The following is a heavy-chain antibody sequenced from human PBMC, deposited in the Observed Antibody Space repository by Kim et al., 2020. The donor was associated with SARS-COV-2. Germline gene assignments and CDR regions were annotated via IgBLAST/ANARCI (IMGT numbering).Heavy chain of an antibody. Sequence: KYYADSVRGRFTIARDNDKNSLYLQMNSLRAEDTAVYYCARGPNYSPFDYWGQGTLVTVSS. J-gene: IGHJ4*02. CDR2: K. V-gene: IGHV3-48*03. D-gene: IGHD4-4*01. CDR3: ARGPNYSPFDY.